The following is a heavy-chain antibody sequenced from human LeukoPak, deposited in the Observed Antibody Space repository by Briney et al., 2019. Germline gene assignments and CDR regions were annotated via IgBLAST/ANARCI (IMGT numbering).Heavy chain of an antibody. D-gene: IGHD3-10*01. CDR2: IWYDGSNK. CDR3: ARTQGRFYGSGSYQGFDY. Sequence: GGSLRLSCAASGLTFRSYAMHWVRQAPGKGLEWVAVIWYDGSNKYYADSVKGRFTISRDNSMDTLYLQMNSLRVEDTAVYYCARTQGRFYGSGSYQGFDYWGQGTLVTVSS. CDR1: GLTFRSYA. J-gene: IGHJ4*02. V-gene: IGHV3-33*01.